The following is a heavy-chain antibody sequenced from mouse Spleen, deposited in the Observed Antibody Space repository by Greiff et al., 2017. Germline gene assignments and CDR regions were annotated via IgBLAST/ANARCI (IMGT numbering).Heavy chain of an antibody. D-gene: IGHD1-2*01. J-gene: IGHJ2*01. CDR2: SRNKANDYTT. V-gene: IGHV7-1*01. CDR3: ARESYYGYEGFDY. Sequence: EVQRVESGGGLVQSGRSLRLSCATSGFTFSDFYMEWVRQAPGKGLEWIAASRNKANDYTTEYSASVKGRFIVSRDTSQSILYLQMNALRAEDTAIYYCARESYYGYEGFDYWGQGTTLTVSS. CDR1: GFTFSDFY.